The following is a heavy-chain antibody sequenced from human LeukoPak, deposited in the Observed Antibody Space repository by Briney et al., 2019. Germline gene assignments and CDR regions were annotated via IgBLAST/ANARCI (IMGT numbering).Heavy chain of an antibody. Sequence: SETLSLTCTVSGGSISSYYWSWIRQPPGKGLEWIGYIYYSGSTDSNPSLKSRVTISVDTSKNQISLKLSSVTAADTAVYYCARTYCRGGSCHFDYWGQGTLVTISS. D-gene: IGHD2-15*01. CDR3: ARTYCRGGSCHFDY. CDR1: GGSISSYY. V-gene: IGHV4-59*08. CDR2: IYYSGST. J-gene: IGHJ4*02.